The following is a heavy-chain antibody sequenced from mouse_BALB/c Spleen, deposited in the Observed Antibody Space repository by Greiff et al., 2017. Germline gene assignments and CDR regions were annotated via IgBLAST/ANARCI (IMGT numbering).Heavy chain of an antibody. J-gene: IGHJ1*01. CDR1: GYTFTDYA. CDR3: AREGGHFDV. Sequence: QVQLQQSGAELVRPGVSVKISCKGSGYTFTDYAMHWVKQSHAKSLEWIGVISTYYGDASYNQKFKGKATMTVDKSSSTAYMELRSLTSEDTAVYYCAREGGHFDVWGAGTTVTVSS. CDR2: ISTYYGDA. V-gene: IGHV1S137*01.